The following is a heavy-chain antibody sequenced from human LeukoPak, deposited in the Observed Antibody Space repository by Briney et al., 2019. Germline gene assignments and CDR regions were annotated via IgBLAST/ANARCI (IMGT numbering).Heavy chain of an antibody. Sequence: EASVKVPCKASGYTFTGYYMHWVRQAPGQGLEWMGWINPNSGGTNYAQKFQGRVTMTRDTSISTAYMELSRLRSDDTAVYYCARVRYSSSLWYWGQGTLVTVSS. D-gene: IGHD6-6*01. CDR2: INPNSGGT. V-gene: IGHV1-2*02. J-gene: IGHJ4*02. CDR1: GYTFTGYY. CDR3: ARVRYSSSLWY.